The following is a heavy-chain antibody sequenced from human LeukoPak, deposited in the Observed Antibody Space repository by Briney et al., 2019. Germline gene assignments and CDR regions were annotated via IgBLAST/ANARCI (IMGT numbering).Heavy chain of an antibody. CDR1: GFTFSSYS. J-gene: IGHJ4*02. D-gene: IGHD6-13*01. CDR2: ISSSSNYI. CDR3: ARDRSGIAAAGHYFDY. Sequence: GALRLSCAASGFTFSSYSMNWVRQAPGKGLEWVSSISSSSNYIYYADSVKGRFTLSRDNAKNSLYLQMNSLRAEDTAVYYCARDRSGIAAAGHYFDYWGQGTLVTVSS. V-gene: IGHV3-21*01.